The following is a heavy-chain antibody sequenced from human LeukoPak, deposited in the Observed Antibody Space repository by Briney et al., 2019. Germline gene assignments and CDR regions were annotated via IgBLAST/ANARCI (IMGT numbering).Heavy chain of an antibody. Sequence: GGSLRLSCVGSGFTFSSHAMSWVRQAPEKGLEWVSGIYESGQTTHYADSVKGRFTISRDSSQNTLFLHMNSLRAEDTAIYYCAKDRTVGATYWYFDLWGRGTLVTVSS. J-gene: IGHJ2*01. CDR3: AKDRTVGATYWYFDL. CDR2: IYESGQTT. V-gene: IGHV3-23*01. D-gene: IGHD1-26*01. CDR1: GFTFSSHA.